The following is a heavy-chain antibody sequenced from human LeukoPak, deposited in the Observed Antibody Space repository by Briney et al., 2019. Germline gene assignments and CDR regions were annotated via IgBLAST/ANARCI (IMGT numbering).Heavy chain of an antibody. Sequence: PGGPLRLSCAAPGFTLRSYAMSWVGEAPGKGGGGGAKIKKDGSEKYYVDSVKGRFTISRDNAKNSPYLQMNSLRAEDTAVYYCARDQRYCSSSSCPWEPFDYWGQGTLVTVSS. CDR3: ARDQRYCSSSSCPWEPFDY. D-gene: IGHD2-2*01. CDR2: IKKDGSEK. CDR1: GFTLRSYA. J-gene: IGHJ4*02. V-gene: IGHV3-7*05.